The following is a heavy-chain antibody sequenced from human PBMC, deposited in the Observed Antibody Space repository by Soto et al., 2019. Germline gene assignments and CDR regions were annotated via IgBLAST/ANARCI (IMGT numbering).Heavy chain of an antibody. CDR3: ARAGWCSSTSCYDYYYYGMDV. CDR1: GYTFTSYG. V-gene: IGHV1-18*01. D-gene: IGHD2-2*01. J-gene: IGHJ6*02. CDR2: ISAYNGNT. Sequence: ASVKVSCKASGYTFTSYGISWVRQAPGQGLEWMGWISAYNGNTNYAQKLQGRVTMTTDTSTSTAYMELRSLRSDDTAVYYCARAGWCSSTSCYDYYYYGMDVWGQGTTVTVSS.